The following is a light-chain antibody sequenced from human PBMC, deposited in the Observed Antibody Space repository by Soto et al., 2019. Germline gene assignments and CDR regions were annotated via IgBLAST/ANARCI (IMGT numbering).Light chain of an antibody. Sequence: EIKLTQSPSTLSGSVGDRVTITCRASQTISSWFAWYQQRPEKAPKLLIYKASTLKSGVPTRFSGSGAGKEFTLTISSRQPDDSATYYCQHNNSYSEAFGQGTKVDIK. V-gene: IGKV1-5*03. CDR3: QHNNSYSEA. CDR1: QTISSW. J-gene: IGKJ1*01. CDR2: KAS.